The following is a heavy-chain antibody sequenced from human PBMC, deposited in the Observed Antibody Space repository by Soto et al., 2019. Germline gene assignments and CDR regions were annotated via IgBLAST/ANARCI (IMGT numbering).Heavy chain of an antibody. V-gene: IGHV1-18*01. CDR1: GYTFSSYG. CDR2: ISAYNGNT. CDR3: AREMDFWSGYPFDP. J-gene: IGHJ5*02. D-gene: IGHD3-3*01. Sequence: ASVKVSCKASGYTFSSYGYAWVRQAPGQGLEWMGWISAYNGNTNYAQKLQGRVTMTTDTSTSTAYMELRSLRSDDTAVYYCAREMDFWSGYPFDPWGQGTLVTVS.